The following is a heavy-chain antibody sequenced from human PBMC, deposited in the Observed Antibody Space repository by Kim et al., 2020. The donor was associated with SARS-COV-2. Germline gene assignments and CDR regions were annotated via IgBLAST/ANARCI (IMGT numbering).Heavy chain of an antibody. CDR3: ARDKYRGYEAPTAIYYYYGMDV. Sequence: GGSLILSCAASGFTFSSYSMNWVRQAPGKGLEWVSSISTSSSYIYYADSVKGRFTISRDNAKNSLYLQMNSLRAEDTAVYYCARDKYRGYEAPTAIYYYYGMDVWGQGTTVTVSS. D-gene: IGHD5-12*01. CDR2: ISTSSSYI. J-gene: IGHJ6*02. CDR1: GFTFSSYS. V-gene: IGHV3-21*04.